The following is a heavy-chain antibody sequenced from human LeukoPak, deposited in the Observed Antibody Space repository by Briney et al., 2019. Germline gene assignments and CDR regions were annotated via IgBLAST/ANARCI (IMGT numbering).Heavy chain of an antibody. J-gene: IGHJ4*02. V-gene: IGHV3-30*04. CDR1: GFTFSSYA. CDR2: ISYDGSNK. D-gene: IGHD3-9*01. CDR3: ASGQLRYFDWLLRFDY. Sequence: GRSLRLSCAASGFTFSSYAMHWVRQAPGKGLEWVAVISYDGSNKYYADSVKGRFTISSDNSKNTLYLQMNSLRAEDTAVYYCASGQLRYFDWLLRFDYWGQGTLVTVSS.